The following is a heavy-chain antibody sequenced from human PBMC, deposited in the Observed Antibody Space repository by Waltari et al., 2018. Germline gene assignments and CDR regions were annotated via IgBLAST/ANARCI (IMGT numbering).Heavy chain of an antibody. Sequence: EVQLLDSGGGLVQPGGSLRLSCAASGFIFRNHWMGWVRQASGKGPEWVANIKQDGSEKYYMDSVKGRFTISRDNAKNSLYLQMNNLRVEDTAVYYCTRGGRDSSWYWRDWGQGTLVTVSS. CDR1: GFIFRNHW. D-gene: IGHD6-13*01. CDR2: IKQDGSEK. J-gene: IGHJ4*02. CDR3: TRGGRDSSWYWRD. V-gene: IGHV3-7*01.